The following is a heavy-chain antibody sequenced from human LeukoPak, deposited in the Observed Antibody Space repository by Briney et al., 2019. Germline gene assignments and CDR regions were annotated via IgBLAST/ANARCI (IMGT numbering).Heavy chain of an antibody. Sequence: PGGSLRLSCAASGFTFSNYEMHWVRQAPGKGLEYVSSISSNGGNTFYTNSVKGRFTISRDNSRKTLHIQMGSLRPEDMAVYYCAKWGTGELRSAFDYWGQGTLVTVSS. CDR1: GFTFSNYE. V-gene: IGHV3-64*01. D-gene: IGHD1-26*01. J-gene: IGHJ4*02. CDR3: AKWGTGELRSAFDY. CDR2: ISSNGGNT.